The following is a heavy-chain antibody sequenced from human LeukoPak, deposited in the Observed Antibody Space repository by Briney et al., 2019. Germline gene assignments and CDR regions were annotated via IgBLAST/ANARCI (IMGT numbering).Heavy chain of an antibody. V-gene: IGHV3-23*01. CDR1: GFTFSSYA. Sequence: PGGSLRLSCAASGFTFSSYAMNWVRQAPGKGLEWVSGTGSTGVSTFYADSVKGQFTVSRDNSKNTLSLEMNSLRAEDTAVYYCAKDPGVVPAHYFDYWGQGTLVTVSS. CDR2: TGSTGVST. D-gene: IGHD2-2*01. CDR3: AKDPGVVPAHYFDY. J-gene: IGHJ4*02.